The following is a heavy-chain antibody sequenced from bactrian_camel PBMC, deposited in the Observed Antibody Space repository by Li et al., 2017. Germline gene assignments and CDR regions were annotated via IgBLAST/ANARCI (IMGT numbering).Heavy chain of an antibody. V-gene: IGHV3S53*01. D-gene: IGHD1*01. Sequence: VQLVESGGGLVQPGGSLRLSCVASETIETFFVGWFRQAPGKAREAIAIMGSIGSETYADSVAGRVTISKDNAKNTVELQMVSLKPEDTAMYYCAADFRRRRAPRLTGVLDLAYKGRGTQVTVS. J-gene: IGHJ4*01. CDR1: ETIETFF. CDR2: MGSIGSE.